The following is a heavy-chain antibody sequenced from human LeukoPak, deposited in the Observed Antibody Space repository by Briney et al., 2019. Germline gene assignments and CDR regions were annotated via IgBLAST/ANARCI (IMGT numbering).Heavy chain of an antibody. V-gene: IGHV4-39*01. CDR1: GGSISSSSYY. Sequence: SETLSLTCTVSGGSISSSSYYWGWIRQPPGKGLEWIGSIYYSGSTYYNPSLESRVTISVDTSKNQFSLKLSSVTAADTAVYYCARHAFYYGSGSDWFDPWGQGTLVTVSS. CDR2: IYYSGST. CDR3: ARHAFYYGSGSDWFDP. J-gene: IGHJ5*02. D-gene: IGHD3-10*01.